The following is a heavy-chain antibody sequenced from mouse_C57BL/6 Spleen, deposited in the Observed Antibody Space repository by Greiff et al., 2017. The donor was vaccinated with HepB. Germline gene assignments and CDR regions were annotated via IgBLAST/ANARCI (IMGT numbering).Heavy chain of an antibody. J-gene: IGHJ4*01. Sequence: QVQLQQPGAELVKPGASVKLSCKASGYTFTSYWMQWVKQRPGQGLEWIGEIDPSDSYTNYNQKFKGKATLTVDTSSSTAYMQLSSLTSEDSAVYYCATIYYDYDGRPGDYWGQGTSVTVSS. CDR2: IDPSDSYT. V-gene: IGHV1-50*01. D-gene: IGHD2-4*01. CDR1: GYTFTSYW. CDR3: ATIYYDYDGRPGDY.